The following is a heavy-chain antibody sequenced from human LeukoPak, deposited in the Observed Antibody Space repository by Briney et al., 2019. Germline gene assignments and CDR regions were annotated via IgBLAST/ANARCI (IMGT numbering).Heavy chain of an antibody. CDR1: GGTFSSYA. Sequence: SVKVSCKASGGTFSSYAISWVGQAPGQGLEWMGGIIPIFGTANYAQKFQGRVTITTDESTSTAYMELSSLRSEDTAVYYCAGYPPDGYFDYWGQGTLVTVSS. CDR2: IIPIFGTA. D-gene: IGHD5-24*01. J-gene: IGHJ4*02. CDR3: AGYPPDGYFDY. V-gene: IGHV1-69*05.